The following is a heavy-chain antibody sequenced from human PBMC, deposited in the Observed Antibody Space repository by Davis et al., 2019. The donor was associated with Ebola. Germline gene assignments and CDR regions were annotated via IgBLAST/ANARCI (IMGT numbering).Heavy chain of an antibody. CDR2: MNPNSDNT. V-gene: IGHV1-8*01. Sequence: AASVKVSCKASGYTFTSYDINWVRQAPGQGLEWMGWMNPNSDNTGYAQKFQGRVTMTRNTSISTAYMELSSLRSEDTAVYYCARVYSGYVDYWGQGTLVTVSS. D-gene: IGHD5-12*01. J-gene: IGHJ4*02. CDR1: GYTFTSYD. CDR3: ARVYSGYVDY.